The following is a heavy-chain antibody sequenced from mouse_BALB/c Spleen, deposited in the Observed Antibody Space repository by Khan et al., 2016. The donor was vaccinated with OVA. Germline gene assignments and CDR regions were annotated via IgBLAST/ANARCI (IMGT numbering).Heavy chain of an antibody. Sequence: EVKLLESGGGLVQPGGSLKLSCAASGYDFSSDWMSWVRQAPGKGLEWIGEINTDSSMLNYTPSLKDKFIISRDNAKNTLYLQMSKVRPEDTALYYGEGTNWGLFDYWGQGATLTISS. D-gene: IGHD4-1*01. J-gene: IGHJ2*01. V-gene: IGHV4-1*02. CDR3: EGTNWGLFDY. CDR1: GYDFSSDW. CDR2: INTDSSML.